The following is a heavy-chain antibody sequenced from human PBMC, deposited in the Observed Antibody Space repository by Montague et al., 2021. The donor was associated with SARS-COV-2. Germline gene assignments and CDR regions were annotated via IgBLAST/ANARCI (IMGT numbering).Heavy chain of an antibody. CDR3: ARAPRSRAAAGTASDY. CDR1: GGSISSGGYY. J-gene: IGHJ4*02. D-gene: IGHD6-13*01. Sequence: TLSLTCTVSGGSISSGGYYWSWIRQHPGKCLEWIGYIYYSGSTYYNPSLKSRVTISVDTSKNQFSLKLSSVTAADTAVYYCARAPRSRAAAGTASDYWGQGTLVTVSS. CDR2: IYYSGST. V-gene: IGHV4-31*03.